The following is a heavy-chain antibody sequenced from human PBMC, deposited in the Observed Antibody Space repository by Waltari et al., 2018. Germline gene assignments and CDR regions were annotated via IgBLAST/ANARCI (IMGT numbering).Heavy chain of an antibody. J-gene: IGHJ5*02. Sequence: QVQLQQWGAGLLKPSETLSLTCAVYGGSFSGYYWSWIRQPPGKGLEWIGESNHSGSTNNNPALKSRVTISVDTSKNQFSLKLSSVTAADTAVYYCARTLRKQQLGRGGWFDPWGQGTLVTVSS. CDR1: GGSFSGYY. CDR2: SNHSGST. D-gene: IGHD6-13*01. CDR3: ARTLRKQQLGRGGWFDP. V-gene: IGHV4-34*01.